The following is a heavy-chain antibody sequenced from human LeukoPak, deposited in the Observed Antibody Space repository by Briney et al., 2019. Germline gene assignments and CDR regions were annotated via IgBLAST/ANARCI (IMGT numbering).Heavy chain of an antibody. CDR1: GFSFDNAW. CDR2: IKRKTDGGTT. J-gene: IGHJ4*02. D-gene: IGHD5-18*01. Sequence: GGSLRLSCAASGFSFDNAWMNWARQAPGKGLEWVGRIKRKTDGGTTDYAAPVKGRFTISRDDSKNTLYLQMNSLKTEDTAVYYCTTARGYSYVSSYWGQGTLVTVSS. CDR3: TTARGYSYVSSY. V-gene: IGHV3-15*01.